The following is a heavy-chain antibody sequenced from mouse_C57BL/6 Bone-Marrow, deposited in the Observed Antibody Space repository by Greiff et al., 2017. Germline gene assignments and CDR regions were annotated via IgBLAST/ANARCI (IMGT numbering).Heavy chain of an antibody. CDR3: ASLTVTGYFDY. V-gene: IGHV1-64*01. J-gene: IGHJ2*01. Sequence: QVQLQQPGAELVKPGASVKLSCKASGYTFTSYWMHWVKQRPGQGLEWIGMIHPNSGSSNYNEKFKSKATLTVDKSSSTAYMQLSSLTSEDSAVYYCASLTVTGYFDYWGEGTTLSVSS. CDR2: IHPNSGSS. CDR1: GYTFTSYW. D-gene: IGHD4-1*01.